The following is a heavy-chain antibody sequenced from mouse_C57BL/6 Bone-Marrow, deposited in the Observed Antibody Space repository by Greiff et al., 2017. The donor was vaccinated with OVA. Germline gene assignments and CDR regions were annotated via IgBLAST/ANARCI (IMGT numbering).Heavy chain of an antibody. D-gene: IGHD2-14*01. Sequence: LQQSGASVKISCKASGYAFSSYWMNWVKQRPGKGLEWIGQIYPGDGDTNYNGKFKGKATLTADKSSSTAYMQLSSLTSEDSAVYFCARWGYDDGFAYWGQGTLVTGSA. CDR2: IYPGDGDT. V-gene: IGHV1-80*01. J-gene: IGHJ3*01. CDR1: GYAFSSYW. CDR3: ARWGYDDGFAY.